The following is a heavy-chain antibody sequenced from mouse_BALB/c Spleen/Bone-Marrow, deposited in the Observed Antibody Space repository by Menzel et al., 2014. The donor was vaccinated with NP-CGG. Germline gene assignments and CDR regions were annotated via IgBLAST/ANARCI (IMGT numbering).Heavy chain of an antibody. CDR2: IDPANGNT. CDR3: AILLRYYAMDY. V-gene: IGHV14-3*02. CDR1: GFNIKDTY. D-gene: IGHD1-1*01. J-gene: IGHJ4*01. Sequence: VHVKQSGAELVKPGASVKLSCTASGFNIKDTYMHWVKQRPEQGLEWIGGIDPANGNTKYDPKFQGKATITADTSSNTAYLQLSSLTSEDTAVYYCAILLRYYAMDYWGQGTSVTVSS.